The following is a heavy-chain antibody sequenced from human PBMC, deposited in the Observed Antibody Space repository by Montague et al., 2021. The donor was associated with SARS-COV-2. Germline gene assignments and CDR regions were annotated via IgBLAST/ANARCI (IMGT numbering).Heavy chain of an antibody. Sequence: TLSLTCAVSGGSISSGTYSWSWIRQPPGKGLEWIGYIYHSGDTYYSPSLKSRVTISVDRSKNQFSLRLSSVTAADTAVYYCARGGGYSDLHYFDYWGQGTLVTVSS. D-gene: IGHD4-17*01. CDR2: IYHSGDT. V-gene: IGHV4-30-2*01. CDR3: ARGGGYSDLHYFDY. CDR1: GGSISSGTYS. J-gene: IGHJ4*02.